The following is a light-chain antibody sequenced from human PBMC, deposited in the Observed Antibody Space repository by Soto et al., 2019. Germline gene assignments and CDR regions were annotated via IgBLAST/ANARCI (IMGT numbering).Light chain of an antibody. CDR1: QSVSSN. V-gene: IGKV3-15*01. Sequence: ERVMTQSPGILSLSPGERATLSCRASQSVSSNLAWYQQKRGQAPRLLIFETSTRATGIPARFSGSGSGTEFTLTINSLEPEDFAVYYCQQRNVWPPITFGQGTRLE. J-gene: IGKJ5*01. CDR3: QQRNVWPPIT. CDR2: ETS.